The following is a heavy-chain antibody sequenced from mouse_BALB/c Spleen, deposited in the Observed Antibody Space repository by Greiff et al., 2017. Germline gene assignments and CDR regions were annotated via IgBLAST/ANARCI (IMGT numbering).Heavy chain of an antibody. V-gene: IGHV3-6*02. Sequence: EVQLQESGPGLVKPSQSLSLTCSVTGYSITSGYYWNWIRQFPGNKLEWMGYISYDGSNNYNPSLKNRISITRDTSKNQFFLKLNSVTTEDTATYYCAREKDYYGSAWFAYWGQGTLVTVSA. CDR2: ISYDGSN. J-gene: IGHJ3*01. D-gene: IGHD1-2*01. CDR3: AREKDYYGSAWFAY. CDR1: GYSITSGYY.